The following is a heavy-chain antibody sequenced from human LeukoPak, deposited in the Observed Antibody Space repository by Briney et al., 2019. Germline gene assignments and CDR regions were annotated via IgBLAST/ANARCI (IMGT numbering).Heavy chain of an antibody. Sequence: GGSLRLSCAASGFTFSSYWMSWVRQAPGKGLEWVSVIYSGGSTYYADSVKGRFTISRDNSKNTLYLQMNSLRAEDTAVYYCARGTGERNWFDPWGQGTLVTVSS. J-gene: IGHJ5*02. CDR1: GFTFSSYW. CDR2: IYSGGST. CDR3: ARGTGERNWFDP. D-gene: IGHD7-27*01. V-gene: IGHV3-66*01.